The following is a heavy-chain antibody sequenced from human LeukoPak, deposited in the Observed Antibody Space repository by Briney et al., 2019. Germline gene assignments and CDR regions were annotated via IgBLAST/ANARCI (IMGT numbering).Heavy chain of an antibody. CDR2: ISSSTSTI. V-gene: IGHV3-48*02. D-gene: IGHD3-22*01. Sequence: GGSLRLSCAASGFTFSTYTMNWVRQAPGKGLEWVSYISSSTSTIYYADSVKGRFTISRDNAKNSLNLQMNSLRDEDTAVYYCAREGYYYDSSGYYYLFDYWGQGTLVTVSS. J-gene: IGHJ4*02. CDR1: GFTFSTYT. CDR3: AREGYYYDSSGYYYLFDY.